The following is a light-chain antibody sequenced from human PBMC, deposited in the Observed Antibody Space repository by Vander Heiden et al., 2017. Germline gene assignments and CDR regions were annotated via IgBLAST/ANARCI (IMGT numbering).Light chain of an antibody. Sequence: DIVMTQSPGSLAGPLGERATINCKSSQSVLYGSNNENYLAWYRQKSGQPPKLLIYWASTRESGVPDRFSGSGSGTDLTLTISSLQAEDVAVYYCQQYYSTPISFGQGTRLELK. CDR1: QSVLYGSNNENY. J-gene: IGKJ5*01. V-gene: IGKV4-1*01. CDR2: WAS. CDR3: QQYYSTPIS.